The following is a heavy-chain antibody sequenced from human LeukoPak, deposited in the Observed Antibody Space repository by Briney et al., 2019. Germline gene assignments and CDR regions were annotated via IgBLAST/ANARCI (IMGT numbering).Heavy chain of an antibody. J-gene: IGHJ3*02. CDR2: ISGSGGST. V-gene: IGHV3-23*01. CDR3: AKALPFDSSGYSAPIDAFDI. Sequence: GGSLRLSCAASGFTFSSYAMSWVRQAPGKGLEWVSAISGSGGSTYYADSVKGRFTISRDNSKNTLYLQMNSLRAEDTAVYYCAKALPFDSSGYSAPIDAFDIWGQGTMVTVPS. D-gene: IGHD3-22*01. CDR1: GFTFSSYA.